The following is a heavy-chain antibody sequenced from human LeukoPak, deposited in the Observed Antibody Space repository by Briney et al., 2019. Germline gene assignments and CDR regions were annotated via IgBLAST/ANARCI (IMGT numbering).Heavy chain of an antibody. CDR1: GFTFSGSA. CDR3: TSRTPGIAVAGTQERNY. D-gene: IGHD6-19*01. J-gene: IGHJ4*02. V-gene: IGHV3-73*01. CDR2: IRSKANSYAT. Sequence: PGGALRLSCAASGFTFSGSAMHWVRQASGKGLEWVGRIRSKANSYATAYAASVKGRFTISRDDSKNTAYLQMNSLKTEDTAVYYCTSRTPGIAVAGTQERNYWGQGTLVTVSS.